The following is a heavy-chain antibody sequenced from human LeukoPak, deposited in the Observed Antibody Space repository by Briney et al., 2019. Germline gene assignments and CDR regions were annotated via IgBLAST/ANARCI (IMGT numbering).Heavy chain of an antibody. D-gene: IGHD3-9*01. Sequence: GAALRLSCAASGFTFCNYALSWVRQAPGEGVEWVSAVFGRDTSTYYTDSVKGRFTISRDNSKNTLYLQMNSLSAEDTAIYYCAKWGDYDVLTGYYDSDYWGQGTLVTVSS. CDR3: AKWGDYDVLTGYYDSDY. CDR1: GFTFCNYA. V-gene: IGHV3-23*01. CDR2: VFGRDTST. J-gene: IGHJ4*02.